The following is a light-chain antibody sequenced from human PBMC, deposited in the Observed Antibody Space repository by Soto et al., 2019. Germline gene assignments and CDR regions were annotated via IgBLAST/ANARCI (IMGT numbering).Light chain of an antibody. J-gene: IGKJ1*01. Sequence: DIQITQSPPSLSASVGDRVTITCRASQDVSNDLGWFQQKPGKAPKRLIFGASNLESGVPSRFSGTGSGTGFILTITNLQPEDFATYYCLQHTYIWSFGQGTKVDIK. CDR3: LQHTYIWS. V-gene: IGKV1-17*02. CDR1: QDVSND. CDR2: GAS.